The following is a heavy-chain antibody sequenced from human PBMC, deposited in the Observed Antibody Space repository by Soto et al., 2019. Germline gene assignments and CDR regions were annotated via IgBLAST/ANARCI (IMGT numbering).Heavy chain of an antibody. Sequence: GGSLRLSCASSGCTFNNYWMSWVRHAPGKGLEWVANIKEDASDKYYVDSVKGRFTISRDDAKNSLFLQMNSLRAEDTAVYYCARDKPPEYKNAFKYGLDVWGQGTTVSVSS. V-gene: IGHV3-7*03. CDR2: IKEDASDK. CDR3: ARDKPPEYKNAFKYGLDV. D-gene: IGHD6-6*01. J-gene: IGHJ6*01. CDR1: GCTFNNYW.